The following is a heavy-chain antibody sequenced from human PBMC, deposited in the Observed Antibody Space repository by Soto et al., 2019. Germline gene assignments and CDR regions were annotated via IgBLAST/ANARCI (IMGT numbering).Heavy chain of an antibody. CDR2: IGTAGDT. CDR1: GFTFSSYD. CDR3: ARDRSYYGSGRGMDV. V-gene: IGHV3-13*01. J-gene: IGHJ6*02. D-gene: IGHD3-10*01. Sequence: PGGSLGLSCAASGFTFSSYDMHWVRQATGKGLEWVSAIGTAGDTYYPGSVKGRFTISRENAKNSLYLQMNSLRAGDTAVYYCARDRSYYGSGRGMDVWGQGTTVTVSS.